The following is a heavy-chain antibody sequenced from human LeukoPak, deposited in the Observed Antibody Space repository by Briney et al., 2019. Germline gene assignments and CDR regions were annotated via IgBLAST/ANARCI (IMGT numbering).Heavy chain of an antibody. CDR1: GGSISSSTYY. J-gene: IGHJ4*02. CDR2: ISYSGNT. D-gene: IGHD6-19*01. Sequence: SETLSLTCTVSGGSISSSTYYWGWVRQAPGKGLEWIGTISYSGNTYYNPSLRTRVTISVDTSKHKYSLKLISVTAAETAIFYCVSYTSDWSEVYWGQGSQVTVSS. CDR3: VSYTSDWSEVY. V-gene: IGHV4-39*01.